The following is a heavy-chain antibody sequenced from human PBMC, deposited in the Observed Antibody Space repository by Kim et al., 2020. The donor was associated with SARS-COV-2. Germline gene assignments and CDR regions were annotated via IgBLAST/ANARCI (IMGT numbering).Heavy chain of an antibody. CDR3: ARGFDY. Sequence: IDSHGSTTSDPSRKSRINITVDTSTNQFSLKLSSVTAADTAVYCCARGFDYWGQGTLVTVSS. V-gene: IGHV4-59*09. CDR2: IDSHGST. J-gene: IGHJ4*02.